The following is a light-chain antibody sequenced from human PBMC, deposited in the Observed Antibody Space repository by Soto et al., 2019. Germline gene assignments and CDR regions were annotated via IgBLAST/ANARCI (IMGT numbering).Light chain of an antibody. CDR2: DAS. CDR3: QQRSNWLT. V-gene: IGKV3D-20*02. Sequence: IVLTQSPGTLSLSPGERATLSCRASQSVSSSYLAWYQQKPGQAPRLLIYDASNRATGIPARFSGIGSGTVFTLTISSIAPEDFAVYYCQQRSNWLTFGGGTKVDIK. J-gene: IGKJ4*01. CDR1: QSVSSSY.